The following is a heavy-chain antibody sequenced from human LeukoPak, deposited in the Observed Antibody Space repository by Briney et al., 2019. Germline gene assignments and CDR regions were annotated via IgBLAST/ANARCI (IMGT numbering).Heavy chain of an antibody. CDR3: ARRWAVAAVDY. J-gene: IGHJ4*02. D-gene: IGHD6-19*01. CDR2: INSDGSST. Sequence: GGSLRPSCAASGFTFSIFWMHWVRRAPGKGPVWVSRINSDGSSTDYADSVKGRFTISRDNAKNTLYLQMNSLRTEDTAVYYCARRWAVAAVDYWGQGTLVTVSS. CDR1: GFTFSIFW. V-gene: IGHV3-74*01.